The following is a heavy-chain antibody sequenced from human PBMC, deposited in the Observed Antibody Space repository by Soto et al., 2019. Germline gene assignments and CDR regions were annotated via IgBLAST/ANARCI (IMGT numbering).Heavy chain of an antibody. CDR2: ISSSGSTI. CDR1: GFTFSSYG. V-gene: IGHV3-48*01. J-gene: IGHJ6*03. CDR3: ASPYYYYYYMDV. Sequence: GGSLRLSCAASGFTFSSYGMHWVRQAPGKGLEWISYISSSGSTINYADSVEGRFTISRDNAKNTLYLQMNSLRAEDTAVYYCASPYYYYYYMDVWGKGTTVTVSS.